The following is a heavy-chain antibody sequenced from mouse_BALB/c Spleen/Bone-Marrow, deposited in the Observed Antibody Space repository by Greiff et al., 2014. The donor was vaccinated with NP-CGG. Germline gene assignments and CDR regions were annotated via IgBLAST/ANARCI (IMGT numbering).Heavy chain of an antibody. CDR1: GFTFSSYG. J-gene: IGHJ2*03. V-gene: IGHV5-6-3*01. CDR2: INSNGGST. Sequence: EVQVVESGGGLVQPGGSLKLSCAASGFTFSSYGMSWVRQTSDKRLELVATINSNGGSTYYPDSVKGRFTISRDNAKNTLYLQMSSLKSEDTAIYYCARVWYFDYWGQGTSLTVSS. CDR3: ARVWYFDY.